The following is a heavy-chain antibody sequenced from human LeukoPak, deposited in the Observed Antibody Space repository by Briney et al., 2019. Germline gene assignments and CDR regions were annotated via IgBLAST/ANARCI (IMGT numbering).Heavy chain of an antibody. CDR2: IRSSCSTI. V-gene: IGHV3-48*01. J-gene: IGHJ6*02. CDR3: ARDSCSSTSCYSQYYYYGMDV. D-gene: IGHD2-2*01. CDR1: GFTFSSDS. Sequence: GGSLRLSCAASGFTFSSDSMNGLRQAPGKGLEGVSYIRSSCSTIYYVVPVKGRFTICRVNAKNSLYLQMNSLRAEATAVYYCARDSCSSTSCYSQYYYYGMDVWGQGPTVTVSS.